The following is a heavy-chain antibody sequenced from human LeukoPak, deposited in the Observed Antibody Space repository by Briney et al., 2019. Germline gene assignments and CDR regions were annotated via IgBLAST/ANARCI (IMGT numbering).Heavy chain of an antibody. CDR1: GLTFTNAW. V-gene: IGHV3-15*01. Sequence: GGSLRLSCAASGLTFTNAWMTWVRQAPGKGLEWVGRIKNKADGGATDYAAPVKGRFTISRDDSKNTLYLRMNSLKTEDTAVYYCTTAYCSGGSCYVDYWGQGTLVTVSS. CDR2: IKNKADGGAT. CDR3: TTAYCSGGSCYVDY. J-gene: IGHJ4*02. D-gene: IGHD2-15*01.